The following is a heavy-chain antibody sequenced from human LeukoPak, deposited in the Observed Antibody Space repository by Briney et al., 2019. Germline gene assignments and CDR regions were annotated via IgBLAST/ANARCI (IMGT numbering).Heavy chain of an antibody. D-gene: IGHD2-21*01. CDR1: GFTFSIYA. CDR3: ARESRDYYYGMDV. Sequence: GGSLRLSCAASGFTFSIYAMHWVRQAPGKGLEWVAVISYDGSNKYYEDSVKGRFTISRDNSKNTLYLQMTSLRAEDTAVYYCARESRDYYYGMDVWGQGPTVTVSS. CDR2: ISYDGSNK. V-gene: IGHV3-30*04. J-gene: IGHJ6*02.